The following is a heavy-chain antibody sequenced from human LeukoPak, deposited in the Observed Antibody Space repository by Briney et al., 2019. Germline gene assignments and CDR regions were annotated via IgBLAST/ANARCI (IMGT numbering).Heavy chain of an antibody. Sequence: PEGSLRLSCAASGFTFSSYSMNWVRQAPGKGLEWVSSISSSSSYIYYADSVKGRFTISRDNAKNSLYLQMNSLRAEDTAVYYCAKITVAGTYYYYYYMDVWGKGTTVTVSS. CDR1: GFTFSSYS. CDR2: ISSSSSYI. J-gene: IGHJ6*03. CDR3: AKITVAGTYYYYYYMDV. D-gene: IGHD6-19*01. V-gene: IGHV3-21*04.